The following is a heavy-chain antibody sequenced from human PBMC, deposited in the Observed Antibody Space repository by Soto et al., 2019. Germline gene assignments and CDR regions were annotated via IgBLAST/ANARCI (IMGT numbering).Heavy chain of an antibody. CDR3: ARSTSIGHYYYMDV. CDR1: GYTFTGYY. V-gene: IGHV1-2*04. Sequence: ASVKVSCKASGYTFTGYYMHWVRQAPGQGLEWMGWINPNSGGTNYAQRFQGWVTMTRDTSISTAYMELSRLRSDDTAVYYCARSTSIGHYYYMDVWGKGTTVTVSS. J-gene: IGHJ6*03. D-gene: IGHD6-6*01. CDR2: INPNSGGT.